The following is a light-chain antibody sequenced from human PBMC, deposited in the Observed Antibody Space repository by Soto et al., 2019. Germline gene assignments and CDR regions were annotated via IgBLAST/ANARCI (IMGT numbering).Light chain of an antibody. V-gene: IGKV1-5*03. J-gene: IGKJ2*01. CDR1: QSIVNL. Sequence: DIQMTQSPSTLSASVGGRVTISCRASQSIVNLLSGYQQKPGKAPKLLICKASSLESGVPARFSGSGSGTEFTLTISSLQPDDFATYYCQQYHTYPYTFGQGTRLEIK. CDR2: KAS. CDR3: QQYHTYPYT.